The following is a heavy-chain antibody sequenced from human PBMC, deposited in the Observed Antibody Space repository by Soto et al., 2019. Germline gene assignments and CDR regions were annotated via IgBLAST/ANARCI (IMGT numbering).Heavy chain of an antibody. V-gene: IGHV3-49*03. CDR3: TREGAILWFGELSDAFDI. CDR1: GFTFGDYA. CDR2: IRSKAYGGTT. D-gene: IGHD3-10*01. Sequence: EVQLVESGGGLVQPGRSLRLSCTASGFTFGDYAMSWFRQAPGKGLEGVGFIRSKAYGGTTEYAASVKGRFTISRDDSKSIAYLQMNSLKTEDTAVYYCTREGAILWFGELSDAFDIWGQGTMVTVSS. J-gene: IGHJ3*02.